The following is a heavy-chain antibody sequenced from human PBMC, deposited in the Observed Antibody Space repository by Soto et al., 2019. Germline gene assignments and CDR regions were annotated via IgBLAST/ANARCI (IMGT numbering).Heavy chain of an antibody. Sequence: SAIQSVTSTVSGGSIGNGGDYWIWIREHPGKGLEWIGYIYYSGSTYYNPSLKSRVTISVDTSKNQFSLKLSSVTAADTAVYYCARDGSGYSGYDPPKGGMDVWCQGTTVTVSS. D-gene: IGHD5-12*01. CDR2: IYYSGST. V-gene: IGHV4-31*03. CDR3: ARDGSGYSGYDPPKGGMDV. CDR1: GGSIGNGGDY. J-gene: IGHJ6*02.